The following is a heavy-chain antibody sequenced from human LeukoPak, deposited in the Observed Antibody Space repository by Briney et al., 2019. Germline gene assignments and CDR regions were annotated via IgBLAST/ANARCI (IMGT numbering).Heavy chain of an antibody. CDR3: ARPYGSGSPDAFDI. CDR2: INEGGSST. D-gene: IGHD3-10*01. Sequence: GGSLRLSCAGSGYPFSSYWMHWVRQVPGKGLVWVSRINEGGSSTSYAESVRGRFTISRDNAKNTLYLQMNSLRAEDTAVYYCARPYGSGSPDAFDIWGQGTMVTVSS. J-gene: IGHJ3*02. V-gene: IGHV3-74*01. CDR1: GYPFSSYW.